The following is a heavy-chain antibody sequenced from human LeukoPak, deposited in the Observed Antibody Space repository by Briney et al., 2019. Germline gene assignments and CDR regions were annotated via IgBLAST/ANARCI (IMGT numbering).Heavy chain of an antibody. J-gene: IGHJ3*02. CDR2: IYYSGST. CDR3: AREEVMITFGGFDI. CDR1: GGSISTYY. D-gene: IGHD3-16*01. Sequence: SETLSLTCTVSGGSISTYYWSWIRQPPGKGLEWIGYIYYSGSTNYNPSLKSRVTISVDTSKNQFSLKLTSVTAADTAVYFCAREEVMITFGGFDIWGQGTMVTVSS. V-gene: IGHV4-59*01.